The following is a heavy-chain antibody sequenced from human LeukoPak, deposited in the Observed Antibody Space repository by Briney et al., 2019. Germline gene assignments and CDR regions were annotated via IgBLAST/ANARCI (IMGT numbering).Heavy chain of an antibody. J-gene: IGHJ4*02. Sequence: PSETLSLTCTVSGGSISSYYWSWIRQPPGKGLEWIGYIYYSGSTNYNPSLKSRVTISVDTSKNQLSLKLSSVTAADTAVYYCARHSAVAAHFDYWGQGTLVTVSS. V-gene: IGHV4-59*01. CDR3: ARHSAVAAHFDY. CDR1: GGSISSYY. CDR2: IYYSGST. D-gene: IGHD6-19*01.